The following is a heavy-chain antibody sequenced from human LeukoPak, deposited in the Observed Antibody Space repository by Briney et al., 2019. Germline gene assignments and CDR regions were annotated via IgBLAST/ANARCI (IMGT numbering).Heavy chain of an antibody. J-gene: IGHJ4*02. V-gene: IGHV3-30*02. Sequence: GGSLRLSCAASGFTFSSYGMHWVRQAPGKGLEWVAVIWYDGSNKYYADSVKGRFTISRDNSKNTLYPQMNSLRAEDTAVYYCAKDGISFDWLHSDKYFDYWGQGTLVTVSS. D-gene: IGHD3-9*01. CDR2: IWYDGSNK. CDR1: GFTFSSYG. CDR3: AKDGISFDWLHSDKYFDY.